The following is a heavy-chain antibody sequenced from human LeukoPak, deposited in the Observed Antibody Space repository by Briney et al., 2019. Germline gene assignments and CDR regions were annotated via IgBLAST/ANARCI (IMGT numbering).Heavy chain of an antibody. V-gene: IGHV4-59*01. CDR3: ARVSLAAAADY. CDR2: IYYSGST. D-gene: IGHD6-13*01. J-gene: IGHJ4*02. Sequence: SETLSLTCTVSSGSISSYYWSWIRQPPGKGLEWIGYIYYSGSTNYNPSLKRRVTISVETSKNQFSLKLSSVTAADTAVYYCARVSLAAAADYWGQGTLVTVSS. CDR1: SGSISSYY.